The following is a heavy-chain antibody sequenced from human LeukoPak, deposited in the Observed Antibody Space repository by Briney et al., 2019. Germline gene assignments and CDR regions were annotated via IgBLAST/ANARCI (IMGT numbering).Heavy chain of an antibody. Sequence: GGSLRLSCAASGFTFSSYGMHWVRQAPGKGLEWVAFIRYDGSNKYYADSVKGRFTISRDNSKNTLYLQMNSLRVEDTAVYYCARAPEYSSGWFFGYWGQGTLVTVSS. D-gene: IGHD6-19*01. CDR2: IRYDGSNK. J-gene: IGHJ4*02. V-gene: IGHV3-30*02. CDR3: ARAPEYSSGWFFGY. CDR1: GFTFSSYG.